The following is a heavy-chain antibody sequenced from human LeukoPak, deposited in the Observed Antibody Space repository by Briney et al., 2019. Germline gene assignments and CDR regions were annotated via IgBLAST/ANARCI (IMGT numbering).Heavy chain of an antibody. Sequence: PGGSLRLSCAASGFTFSSYGMHWVRQAPGKGLEWVAVIWYDGSNKYYADSVKGRFTISRDNSKNTLCLEMNSLRAEDTAVYYCARDSDTAMVIDYWGQGTLVTVSS. CDR3: ARDSDTAMVIDY. CDR2: IWYDGSNK. D-gene: IGHD5-18*01. CDR1: GFTFSSYG. J-gene: IGHJ4*02. V-gene: IGHV3-33*01.